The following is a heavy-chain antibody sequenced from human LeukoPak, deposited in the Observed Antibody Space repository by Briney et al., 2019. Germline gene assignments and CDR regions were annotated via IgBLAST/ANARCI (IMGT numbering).Heavy chain of an antibody. CDR2: IYYSGST. J-gene: IGHJ4*02. D-gene: IGHD2-2*01. CDR1: GGSISSGDYY. Sequence: PSETLSLTCTVSGGSISSGDYYWSWIRQPPGKGLEWIGYIYYSGSTYYNPSLKSRVTISVDTSKNQFSLKLSSVTAADPAVYYCARGRADIVVVPAASFDYWGQGTLVTVSS. CDR3: ARGRADIVVVPAASFDY. V-gene: IGHV4-30-4*01.